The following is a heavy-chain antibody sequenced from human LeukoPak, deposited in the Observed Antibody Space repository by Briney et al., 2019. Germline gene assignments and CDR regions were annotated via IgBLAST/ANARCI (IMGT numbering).Heavy chain of an antibody. D-gene: IGHD6-19*01. CDR1: GFTFSSYG. CDR2: IWYDGSNK. Sequence: PGGSLRLSCAASGFTFSSYGMHWVRQAPGKGLEWVAVIWYDGSNKYYADSVKGRFTISRDNSENTLYLQMNSLRAEDTAVYYCAKPGGAYSSGWYPLDYWGQGTLVTVSS. J-gene: IGHJ4*02. CDR3: AKPGGAYSSGWYPLDY. V-gene: IGHV3-33*06.